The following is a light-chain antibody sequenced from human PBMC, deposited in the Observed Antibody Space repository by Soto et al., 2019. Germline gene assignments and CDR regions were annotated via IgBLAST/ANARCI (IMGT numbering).Light chain of an antibody. CDR3: RQYHSFPT. Sequence: DIQMTQSPSTLSASVGDRVTITCRASQSISNWLAWYQQKPGKAPKLLIYKASSLESGVPSRFSSSGAGTAYIRTINSQHSDDLATYYCRQYHSFPTFGQGTKVEIK. CDR1: QSISNW. CDR2: KAS. V-gene: IGKV1-5*03. J-gene: IGKJ1*01.